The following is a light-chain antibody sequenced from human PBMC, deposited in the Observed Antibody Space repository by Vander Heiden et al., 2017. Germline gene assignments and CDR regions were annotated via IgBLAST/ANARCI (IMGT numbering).Light chain of an antibody. CDR1: SSDVGGYNY. CDR2: DVS. J-gene: IGLJ1*01. Sequence: QSALTQPAPVSGSPGQSNTIYCTGTSSDVGGYNYVSWYQQHPGNAPKLIIYDVSNRPSGVSNRFSGSKSGNTASLTISGRQAEDEADYYCSSYTSSSTDVFGTGTKVTVL. CDR3: SSYTSSSTDV. V-gene: IGLV2-14*03.